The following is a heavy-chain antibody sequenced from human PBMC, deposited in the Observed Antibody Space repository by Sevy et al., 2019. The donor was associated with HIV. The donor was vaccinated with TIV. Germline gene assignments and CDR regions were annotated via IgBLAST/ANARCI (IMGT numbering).Heavy chain of an antibody. CDR2: IRYDGTTK. CDR3: AKLGSTTLTTSDAFDI. D-gene: IGHD4-17*01. Sequence: LSLTCAASGFTFSSSGTHWVRQAPGKGLEWVTFIRYDGTTKYYADSVKGRFTISRDNSKSTLYLQMNSLRDEDTGVYFCAKLGSTTLTTSDAFDIWGQGTLVTVSS. J-gene: IGHJ3*02. V-gene: IGHV3-30*02. CDR1: GFTFSSSG.